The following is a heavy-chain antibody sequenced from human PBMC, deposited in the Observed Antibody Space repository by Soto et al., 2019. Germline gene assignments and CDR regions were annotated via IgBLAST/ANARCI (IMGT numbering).Heavy chain of an antibody. J-gene: IGHJ5*02. D-gene: IGHD6-13*01. V-gene: IGHV2-5*02. CDR1: GFSLSTSGVG. CDR2: IYWDDDK. CDR3: AHGPGIAADGHNWFDP. Sequence: ESGPTLVNPTQTLTLTCTFSGFSLSTSGVGVGWIRQPPGKALEWLALIYWDDDKRYSPSLKSRLTITKDTSKNQVVLTMTNMDTADTATYYCAHGPGIAADGHNWFDPWGQGTLVTVSS.